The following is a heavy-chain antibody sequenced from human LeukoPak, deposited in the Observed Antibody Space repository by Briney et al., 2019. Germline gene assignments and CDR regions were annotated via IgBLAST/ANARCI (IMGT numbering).Heavy chain of an antibody. CDR3: ARDQRAYSSGWYDYNWFDP. V-gene: IGHV1-69*13. J-gene: IGHJ5*02. Sequence: ASVKVSCKASGGTFSSYAISWVRQAPGQGLEWMGGIIPIFGTANYAQKFQGRVTITADESTSTAYMELSSLRSEDTAVYYCARDQRAYSSGWYDYNWFDPWGQGTLVTVSS. CDR1: GGTFSSYA. D-gene: IGHD6-19*01. CDR2: IIPIFGTA.